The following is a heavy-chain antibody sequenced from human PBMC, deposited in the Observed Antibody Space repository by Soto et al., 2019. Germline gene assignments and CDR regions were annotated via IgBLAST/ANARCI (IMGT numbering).Heavy chain of an antibody. V-gene: IGHV4-34*01. CDR2: INHSGST. CDR3: TTGPVLCTNGVCTHDAFDI. Sequence: QVQLQQWGAGLLKPSETLSLTCAVYGGSFSGYYWSWIRQPPGKGLEWIGEINHSGSTNYNPSLKSRVTISVDTSKNQFSLKLSSVTAADTAVYYCTTGPVLCTNGVCTHDAFDIWGQGTMVTVSS. CDR1: GGSFSGYY. J-gene: IGHJ3*02. D-gene: IGHD2-8*01.